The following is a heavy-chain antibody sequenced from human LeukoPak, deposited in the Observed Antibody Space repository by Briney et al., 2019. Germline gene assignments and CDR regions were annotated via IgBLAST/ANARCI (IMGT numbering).Heavy chain of an antibody. J-gene: IGHJ2*01. Sequence: ASVKVSCKASGYTFTSYDINWVRQATGQGLEWMGWMNPNSGNTGYAQKFQGRVTMTRNTSISTAYMELSSLRSEDTAVYYCARGLPTPAAIPVRVWYFDLWGRGTLVTVSS. CDR1: GYTFTSYD. CDR2: MNPNSGNT. D-gene: IGHD2-2*02. CDR3: ARGLPTPAAIPVRVWYFDL. V-gene: IGHV1-8*01.